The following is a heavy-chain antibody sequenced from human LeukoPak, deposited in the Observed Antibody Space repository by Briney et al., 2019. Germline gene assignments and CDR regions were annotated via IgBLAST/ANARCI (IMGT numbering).Heavy chain of an antibody. Sequence: GGSLRLSCVASAFTFRTYSMHWVRQAPGKGLEWVSSISSSTSYIYYADSVRGRFTISRDNAKNSLYLQMNSLRPEDTAVYYCARGSDFVWGSYRPYFDYWGQGTLVTVSS. J-gene: IGHJ4*02. CDR1: AFTFRTYS. CDR3: ARGSDFVWGSYRPYFDY. V-gene: IGHV3-21*01. CDR2: ISSSTSYI. D-gene: IGHD3-16*02.